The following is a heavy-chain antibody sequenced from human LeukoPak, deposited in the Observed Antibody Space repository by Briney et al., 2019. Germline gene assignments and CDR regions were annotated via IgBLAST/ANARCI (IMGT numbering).Heavy chain of an antibody. V-gene: IGHV1-2*02. CDR1: GYTFTGYY. Sequence: ASVKVSCKASGYTFTGYYMYWVRQAPGQGLEWMGWINPNSGGTNYAQKFQGRVTMTRDTSISTAYMELSRLRSDDTVVYYCARDGLAYCGGDCFSSWGQGTLVTVSS. CDR3: ARDGLAYCGGDCFSS. D-gene: IGHD2-21*01. J-gene: IGHJ4*02. CDR2: INPNSGGT.